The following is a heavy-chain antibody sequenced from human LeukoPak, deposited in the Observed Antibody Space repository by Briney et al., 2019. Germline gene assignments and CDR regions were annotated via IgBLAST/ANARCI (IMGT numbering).Heavy chain of an antibody. CDR2: INPNSGGT. CDR1: GYTITGYY. Sequence: GASVKVSCKASGYTITGYYMHWVRQAPGQGLEWMGWINPNSGGTNYAQKFQGRVTMTRDTSISTAYMELSRLRSDDTAVYYCARVKTITIFGVPTGAFDIWGQGTMVTVSS. D-gene: IGHD3-3*01. J-gene: IGHJ3*02. CDR3: ARVKTITIFGVPTGAFDI. V-gene: IGHV1-2*02.